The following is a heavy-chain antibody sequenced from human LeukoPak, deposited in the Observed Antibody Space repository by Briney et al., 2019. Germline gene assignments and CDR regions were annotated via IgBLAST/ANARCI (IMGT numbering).Heavy chain of an antibody. Sequence: GASVTVSCKASGYTFTSYYMHWVRQAPGQGLEWMAIINPSGGSTSYAQKFQGRVTMTRDTSTSTVDLELSSLRSEDTAVYYCARGESTYFDYWGQGTLVTVSS. CDR1: GYTFTSYY. CDR3: ARGESTYFDY. V-gene: IGHV1-46*01. J-gene: IGHJ4*02. CDR2: INPSGGST.